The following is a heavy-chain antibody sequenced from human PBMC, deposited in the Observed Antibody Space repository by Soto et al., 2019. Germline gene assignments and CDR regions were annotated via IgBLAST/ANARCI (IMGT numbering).Heavy chain of an antibody. J-gene: IGHJ4*02. D-gene: IGHD3-16*01. CDR2: IIPIHGTT. CDR1: GGSLTSDP. Sequence: QMEQSGAEVRKPGSSVKVSCKPSGGSLTSDPMAWVRQAPGQGFEWMGGIIPIHGTTEYAQKFQGRVTITADESTNRATLELTGLTSEDTAVYYCARGWGLVSWGQGTLVTVSS. V-gene: IGHV1-69*01. CDR3: ARGWGLVS.